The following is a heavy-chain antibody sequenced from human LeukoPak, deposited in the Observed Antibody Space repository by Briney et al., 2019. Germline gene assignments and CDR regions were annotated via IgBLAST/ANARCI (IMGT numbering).Heavy chain of an antibody. CDR2: IYPGDSNT. D-gene: IGHD2-21*02. CDR3: ARLYCGGDCYSSWDAFDI. J-gene: IGHJ3*02. Sequence: GESLKISCKGSGYNFNTYWVAWVRQMPGKGLEWMGIIYPGDSNTRYSPSFQSQVTISADKTISTAHLQWSSLKASDTAMYYCARLYCGGDCYSSWDAFDIWGQGTMVTVSS. V-gene: IGHV5-51*01. CDR1: GYNFNTYW.